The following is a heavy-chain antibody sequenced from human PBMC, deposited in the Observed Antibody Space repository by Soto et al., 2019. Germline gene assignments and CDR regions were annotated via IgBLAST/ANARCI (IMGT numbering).Heavy chain of an antibody. CDR3: STRAYDTNGYYRFDP. D-gene: IGHD3-22*01. CDR2: INHSGRV. V-gene: IGHV4-34*01. CDR1: AGSFSGHS. J-gene: IGHJ5*01. Sequence: QVQLQQWGAGLLKPSETLSLTCAVYAGSFSGHSWTWIRQSPGKGLEWIGDINHSGRVNYSPSHKSRVTISLDTSKNQFSLTLSAVTAADTAMYYCSTRAYDTNGYYRFDPWGQGTLVTVSS.